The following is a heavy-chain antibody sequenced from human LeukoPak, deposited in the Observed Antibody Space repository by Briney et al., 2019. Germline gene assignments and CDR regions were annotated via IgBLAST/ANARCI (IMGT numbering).Heavy chain of an antibody. Sequence: PSETLSLTCTVSGGSISGYYWGWIRQPPGKGLEWIGSIYHSGSTYYNPSLKSRITISVDTSKNQFSLRLSSVTAADTAVYYCARDRFCSGGSCPMAYWGQGTLVTVSS. CDR2: IYHSGST. V-gene: IGHV4-38-2*02. CDR1: GGSISGYY. CDR3: ARDRFCSGGSCPMAY. D-gene: IGHD2-15*01. J-gene: IGHJ4*02.